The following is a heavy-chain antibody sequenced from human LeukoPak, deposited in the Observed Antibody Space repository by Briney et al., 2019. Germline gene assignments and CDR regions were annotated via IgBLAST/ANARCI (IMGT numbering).Heavy chain of an antibody. D-gene: IGHD3-3*01. V-gene: IGHV3-48*01. CDR3: ARDVNPAYYDFWSGYDAFDI. Sequence: QAGGSLRLSCAASGFTFSSYSMNWVRQAPGKGLEWVSYISSSSSTIYYADSVKGRFTISRDNAKSSLYLQMNSLRAEDTAVYYCARDVNPAYYDFWSGYDAFDIWGQGTMVTVSS. CDR1: GFTFSSYS. J-gene: IGHJ3*02. CDR2: ISSSSSTI.